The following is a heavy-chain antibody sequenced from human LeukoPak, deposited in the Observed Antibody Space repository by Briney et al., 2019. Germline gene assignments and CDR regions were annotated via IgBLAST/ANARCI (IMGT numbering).Heavy chain of an antibody. D-gene: IGHD1-26*01. CDR2: IYHSGST. CDR1: GYSISSGYY. V-gene: IGHV4-38-2*02. CDR3: ARDEGSYDGVAFDI. J-gene: IGHJ3*02. Sequence: KPSETRSLTCTVSGYSISSGYYWGWIRQPPGKGLEWIGSIYHSGSTYYNPSLKSRATTSVDTSKNQFSLKLSSVTAADTAVYYCARDEGSYDGVAFDIWGKGTMVTVSS.